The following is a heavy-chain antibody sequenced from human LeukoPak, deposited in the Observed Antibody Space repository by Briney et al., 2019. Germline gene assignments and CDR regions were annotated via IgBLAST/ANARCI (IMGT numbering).Heavy chain of an antibody. D-gene: IGHD6-6*01. CDR1: GGSISSSNYY. CDR2: VYYSGST. CDR3: ARRHVEYSSSSDPYYFDY. Sequence: SETLSLTCTVSGGSISSSNYYWGWIRQPPGKGLEWIGSVYYSGSTNYNPSLKSRVTISVDTSKNQFSLKLSSVTAADTAVYYCARRHVEYSSSSDPYYFDYWGQGTLVTVSS. J-gene: IGHJ4*02. V-gene: IGHV4-39*07.